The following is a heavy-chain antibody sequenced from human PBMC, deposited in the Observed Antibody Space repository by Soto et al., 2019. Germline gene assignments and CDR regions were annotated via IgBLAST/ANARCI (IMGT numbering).Heavy chain of an antibody. D-gene: IGHD2-15*01. V-gene: IGHV4-34*01. J-gene: IGHJ6*03. CDR3: AITSAATPASPVYYYMDV. CDR1: GGSFSSYY. Sequence: PAETLALTCAVYGGSFSSYYWSWIRQPPGKGLEWIGEINHSGSTNYNPSLKSRVTISVDTSKNQFSLKLSSVTAADTAVYYCAITSAATPASPVYYYMDVWGKGTTVTVSS. CDR2: INHSGST.